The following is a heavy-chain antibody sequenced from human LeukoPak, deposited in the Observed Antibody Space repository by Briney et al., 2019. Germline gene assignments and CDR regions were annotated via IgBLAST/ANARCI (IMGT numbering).Heavy chain of an antibody. CDR3: ARPDCSGGSCYTASHYFDY. D-gene: IGHD2-15*01. V-gene: IGHV5-51*01. CDR2: IYPGDSDT. Sequence: GESQKISCKGSGYSFTSYWIGWVRQMPGKGLEWMGIIYPGDSDTRYSPSFQGQVTISADKSISTAYLQWSSLKASDTAMYYCARPDCSGGSCYTASHYFDYWGQGTLVTVSS. J-gene: IGHJ4*02. CDR1: GYSFTSYW.